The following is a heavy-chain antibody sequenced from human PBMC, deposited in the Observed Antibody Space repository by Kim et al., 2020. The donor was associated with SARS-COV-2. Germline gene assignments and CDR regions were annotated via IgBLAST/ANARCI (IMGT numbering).Heavy chain of an antibody. J-gene: IGHJ6*02. Sequence: SETLSLTCTVSGGSISSYYWSWIRQPPGKGLEWIGYIYYSGSTNYNPSLKSRVTISVDTSKNQFSLKLSSVTAADTAVYYCARDRRLAGYDILTGPNYYYYYGMGVWGQGTTVTVSS. V-gene: IGHV4-59*01. CDR3: ARDRRLAGYDILTGPNYYYYYGMGV. CDR2: IYYSGST. CDR1: GGSISSYY. D-gene: IGHD3-9*01.